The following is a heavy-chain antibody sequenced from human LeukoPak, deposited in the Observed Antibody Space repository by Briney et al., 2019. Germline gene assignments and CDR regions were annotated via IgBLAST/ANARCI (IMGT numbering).Heavy chain of an antibody. V-gene: IGHV4-4*07. CDR3: ARADSWNYVPLDC. J-gene: IGHJ4*02. CDR2: IYFSGST. D-gene: IGHD1-7*01. Sequence: SETLSLTCTVSGGSISSYYWSWIRQPVGKGLEWIGHIYFSGSTNYNPSLKSRVTMSVDTSKNQFSLRLSSVTAADTAVYFCARADSWNYVPLDCWGQGTLVTVSA. CDR1: GGSISSYY.